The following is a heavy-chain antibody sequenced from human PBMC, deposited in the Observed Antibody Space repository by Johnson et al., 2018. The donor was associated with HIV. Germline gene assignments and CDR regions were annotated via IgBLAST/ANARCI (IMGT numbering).Heavy chain of an antibody. CDR2: IYSGGST. J-gene: IGHJ3*02. V-gene: IGHV3-66*01. CDR3: ARVHSGGAFDI. CDR1: GFTVSSYY. Sequence: VQLVESGGGLVQPGGSLRLSCAASGFTVSSYYMNWVRQAPGKGLEWVSVIYSGGSTYYADSVKGRFTISRDNSKNTLYLQMNSLRAEDTAVYYCARVHSGGAFDIWGQGTMVTVSS.